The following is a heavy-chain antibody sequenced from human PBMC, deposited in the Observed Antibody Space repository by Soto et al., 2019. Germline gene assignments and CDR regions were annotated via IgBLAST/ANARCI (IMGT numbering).Heavy chain of an antibody. J-gene: IGHJ4*02. CDR1: GYSISSGYY. Sequence: NPSETLSLTCAVSGYSISSGYYWGWLRQPPGKGLEWIGSIYHSGSTYYNPSLKSRVTISVDTSKNQFSLKLSSVTAADTAVYYCARDQVVGARYFDYWGQGTLVTVSS. CDR2: IYHSGST. CDR3: ARDQVVGARYFDY. V-gene: IGHV4-38-2*02. D-gene: IGHD1-26*01.